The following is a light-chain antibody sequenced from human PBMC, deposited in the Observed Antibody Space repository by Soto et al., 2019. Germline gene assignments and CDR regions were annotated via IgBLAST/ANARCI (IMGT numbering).Light chain of an antibody. CDR1: QNISSTF. CDR2: GAS. V-gene: IGKV3-20*01. CDR3: QQFGSSPPRYT. J-gene: IGKJ2*01. Sequence: PGERATLSCRASQNISSTFLAWYQQKPGRAPRLLLYGASSRATGIPDRFSGSGSGTDFTLTISRLEPEDFAVYYCQQFGSSPPRYTFGQGTKLEIK.